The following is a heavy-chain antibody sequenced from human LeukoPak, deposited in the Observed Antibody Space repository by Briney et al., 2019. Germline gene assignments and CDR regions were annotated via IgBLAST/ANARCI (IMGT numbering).Heavy chain of an antibody. V-gene: IGHV3-53*01. CDR2: IYTTGST. J-gene: IGHJ4*02. CDR3: ASGYGSGNYYKGPLDY. D-gene: IGHD3-10*01. CDR1: AFTVSSNY. Sequence: GGSLRLSCAASAFTVSSNYMSWVRQAPGTGLELVSLIYTTGSTYYADSVKGRFTISRDNSKNTLYLHMNSLRAEDTAVYYCASGYGSGNYYKGPLDYWGQGTLVTVSS.